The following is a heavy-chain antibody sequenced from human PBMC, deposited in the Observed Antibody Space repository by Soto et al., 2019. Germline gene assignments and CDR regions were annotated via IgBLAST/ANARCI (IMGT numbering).Heavy chain of an antibody. D-gene: IGHD3-3*01. CDR2: MSYDGINK. V-gene: IGHV3-30-3*01. CDR3: AKDLFYPMGWCMDV. Sequence: GGSLRLSCAASGLTFSSYAMHWVRQAPGKGLEWVAVMSYDGINKYYADSVKGRFTISRDNSKNTLYLQMNSLRAEDTAVYYCAKDLFYPMGWCMDVWGQGTAVTVSS. CDR1: GLTFSSYA. J-gene: IGHJ6*02.